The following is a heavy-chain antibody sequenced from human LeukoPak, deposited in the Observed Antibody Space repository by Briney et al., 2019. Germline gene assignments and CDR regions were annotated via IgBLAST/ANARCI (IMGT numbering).Heavy chain of an antibody. CDR2: ISGSGDTT. D-gene: IGHD2-2*01. Sequence: GGSLRLSCAASGFTFSSYAMSWVRLAPGKGLEWVSTISGSGDTTYYADSVRGRFTISRDNSKNTLYLQMNSLRAENTAIYYCARTPQKYCSSTTCYPDYWGQGTLVTVSS. J-gene: IGHJ4*02. V-gene: IGHV3-23*01. CDR1: GFTFSSYA. CDR3: ARTPQKYCSSTTCYPDY.